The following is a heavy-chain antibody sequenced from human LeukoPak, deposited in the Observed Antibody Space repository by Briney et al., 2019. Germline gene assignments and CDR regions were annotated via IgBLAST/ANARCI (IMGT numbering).Heavy chain of an antibody. V-gene: IGHV2-5*02. D-gene: IGHD6-13*01. CDR2: IYWDDDK. Sequence: SGPTLVNPTQTLTLTCTFSGFSLSTSGVGVGWIRQPPGKALEWLALIYWDDDKRYSPSLKRRLTITKDTSKNQVVLTMTNMDPVDTATYYCAHRPRIAAAVHFDYWGQGTLVTVSS. CDR3: AHRPRIAAAVHFDY. J-gene: IGHJ4*02. CDR1: GFSLSTSGVG.